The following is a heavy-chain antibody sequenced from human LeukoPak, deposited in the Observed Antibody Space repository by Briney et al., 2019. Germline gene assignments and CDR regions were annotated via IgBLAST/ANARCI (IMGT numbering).Heavy chain of an antibody. Sequence: SETLSLTCTVSGGSISSVSYYWGWIRQPPGKGLEWIGSMYYSGSTYYNPSLKSRVTISVDTSKNQFSLKLSSVTAADTAVYYCASPDAYYDILTGYQTHYAFDIWGQGTMVTVSS. CDR3: ASPDAYYDILTGYQTHYAFDI. J-gene: IGHJ3*02. CDR1: GGSISSVSYY. CDR2: MYYSGST. V-gene: IGHV4-39*01. D-gene: IGHD3-9*01.